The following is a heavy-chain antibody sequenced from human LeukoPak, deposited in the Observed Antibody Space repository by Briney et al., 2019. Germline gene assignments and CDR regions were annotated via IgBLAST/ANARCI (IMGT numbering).Heavy chain of an antibody. CDR2: IIPIFGTA. J-gene: IGHJ4*02. CDR1: GGTFSSYG. D-gene: IGHD1-26*01. CDR3: SIYYTENLRPFDF. Sequence: SVNVSCKASGGTFSSYGISWVRQAPGQGLEWMGGIIPIFGTANYAQKFQGRVTITADESTSTAYMELSSLRSDDTAIYYCSIYYTENLRPFDFWGQGTLVTVSS. V-gene: IGHV1-69*01.